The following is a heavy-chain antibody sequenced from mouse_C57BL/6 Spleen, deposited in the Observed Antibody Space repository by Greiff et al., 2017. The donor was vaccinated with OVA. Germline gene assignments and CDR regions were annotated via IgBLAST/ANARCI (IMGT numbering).Heavy chain of an antibody. V-gene: IGHV7-3*01. CDR2: IRNKANGYTT. Sequence: EVKVVSGGGLVQPGGSLSLSCAASGFTFTDYYMSWVRQPPGKALEWLGFIRNKANGYTTEYSASVKGRFTISRDNSQSILYLQMNALRAEDSATYYCARLGGTRAMDYWGQGTSVTVSS. J-gene: IGHJ4*01. CDR1: GFTFTDYY. CDR3: ARLGGTRAMDY. D-gene: IGHD4-1*01.